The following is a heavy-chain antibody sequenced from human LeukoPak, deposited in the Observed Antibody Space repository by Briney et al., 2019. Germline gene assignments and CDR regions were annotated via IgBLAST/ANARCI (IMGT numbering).Heavy chain of an antibody. CDR2: IYYSGST. Sequence: PSETLSLTCTASGGSISSYYWSWIRQPPGKGLEWIGYIYYSGSTNYNPSLKSRVTMSIDTSKNQFSLKVSSLTAADTAAYYCAKSKSTALPYFDNWGQGNPATVSS. J-gene: IGHJ4*02. CDR1: GGSISSYY. V-gene: IGHV4-59*01. CDR3: AKSKSTALPYFDN. D-gene: IGHD1-26*01.